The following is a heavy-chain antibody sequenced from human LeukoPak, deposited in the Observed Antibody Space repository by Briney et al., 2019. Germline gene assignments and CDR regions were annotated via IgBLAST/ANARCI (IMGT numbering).Heavy chain of an antibody. CDR1: GFTFSSYG. D-gene: IGHD5-12*01. CDR2: ISGSGGST. Sequence: GGSLRLSCAASGFTFSSYGMSWVRQAPGKGLEWVSAISGSGGSTYYADSVKGRFTISRDNSKNTLYLQMNSLRAEDTAVYYCAKDGTSGYDYDYYYYYMDVWGKGTTVTISS. J-gene: IGHJ6*03. V-gene: IGHV3-23*01. CDR3: AKDGTSGYDYDYYYYYMDV.